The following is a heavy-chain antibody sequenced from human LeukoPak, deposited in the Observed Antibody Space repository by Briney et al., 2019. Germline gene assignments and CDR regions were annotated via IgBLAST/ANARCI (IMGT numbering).Heavy chain of an antibody. CDR3: AGSLTPVVVGPVITLEY. D-gene: IGHD2-15*01. V-gene: IGHV1-69*04. Sequence: SVKVSCKASGGTFSSYAISWVRQAPGQGLEWMGRIIPILGIANYAQKFQGRVTITADKSTSTAYMELSSLRSEDTAVYYCAGSLTPVVVGPVITLEYWGQGTLVTVSS. J-gene: IGHJ4*02. CDR2: IIPILGIA. CDR1: GGTFSSYA.